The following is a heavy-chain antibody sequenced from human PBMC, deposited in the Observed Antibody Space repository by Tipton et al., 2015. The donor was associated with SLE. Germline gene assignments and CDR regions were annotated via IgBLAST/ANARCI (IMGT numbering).Heavy chain of an antibody. CDR3: AEALVVVVAATPCYFDY. V-gene: IGHV3-23*01. D-gene: IGHD2-15*01. J-gene: IGHJ4*02. CDR1: GFTFSSYA. Sequence: SLRLSCAASGFTFSSYAMSWVRQAPGKGLEWVSAISGSGGSTYYTDSVKGRFTISRDNSKNTLYLQMNSLRAEDTAVYYCAEALVVVVAATPCYFDYWGQGTLVTVSS. CDR2: ISGSGGST.